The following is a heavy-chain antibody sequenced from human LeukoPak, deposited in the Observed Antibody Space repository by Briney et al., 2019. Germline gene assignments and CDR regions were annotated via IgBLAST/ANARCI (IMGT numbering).Heavy chain of an antibody. V-gene: IGHV4-31*03. CDR2: IYYSGST. J-gene: IGHJ3*02. D-gene: IGHD5-12*01. CDR1: GGSISSGGYY. CDR3: ARDLRVATDDAFDI. Sequence: SQTLSLTCTVSGGSISSGGYYWSWIRQHPGKGLEWIGYIYYSGSTYYNPSLESRVTISVDTSKNQFSLKLSSVTAADTAVYYCARDLRVATDDAFDIWGQGTMVTVSS.